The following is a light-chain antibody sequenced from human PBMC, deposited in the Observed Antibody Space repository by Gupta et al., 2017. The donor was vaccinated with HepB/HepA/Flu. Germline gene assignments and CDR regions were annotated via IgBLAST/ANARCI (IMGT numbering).Light chain of an antibody. Sequence: QSVLTQPPSVSGAPGQRVTISCTGSSSNIGAGYDVHWYQQLPGTAPKRLIYGNSNRPSGVPDRFSGSKSGTSASLAITGLQAEDEADYYCQSYDSSLSVHVVFGGGTKLTVL. CDR2: GNS. CDR3: QSYDSSLSVHVV. CDR1: SSNIGAGYD. V-gene: IGLV1-40*01. J-gene: IGLJ2*01.